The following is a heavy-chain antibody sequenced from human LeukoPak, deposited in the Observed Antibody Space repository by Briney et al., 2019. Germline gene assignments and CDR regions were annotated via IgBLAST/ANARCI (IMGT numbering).Heavy chain of an antibody. CDR3: ARDFRSAGYYDSSAQGAFDI. Sequence: GGSLRLSCAASGFTFSSYAMHWVRQAPGKGLEWVAVISYDGSNKYYADSVKGRFTISRDNSKNTLYLQMNSLRAEDTAVYYCARDFRSAGYYDSSAQGAFDIWGQGTMVAVSS. J-gene: IGHJ3*02. CDR1: GFTFSSYA. D-gene: IGHD3-22*01. V-gene: IGHV3-30-3*01. CDR2: ISYDGSNK.